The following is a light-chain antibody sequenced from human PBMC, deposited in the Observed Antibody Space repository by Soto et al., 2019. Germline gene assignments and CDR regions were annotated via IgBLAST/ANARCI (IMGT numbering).Light chain of an antibody. CDR3: QKYNSAPFT. CDR2: AAS. Sequence: DIQMTQSPSSLSASLGDRATITCRASQGITNSLAWYQQKPGKSPQLLIYAASTMQSGVPSRFRGSGSGTDFTLTISSLQPEDVAFYYCQKYNSAPFTFGPGTKVDIK. CDR1: QGITNS. V-gene: IGKV1-27*01. J-gene: IGKJ3*01.